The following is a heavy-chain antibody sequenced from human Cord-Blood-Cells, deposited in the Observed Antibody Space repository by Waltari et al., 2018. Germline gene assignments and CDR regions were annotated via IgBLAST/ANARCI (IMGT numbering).Heavy chain of an antibody. D-gene: IGHD2-15*01. CDR1: GGTFSSYA. V-gene: IGHV1-69*01. Sequence: QVQLVQSGAEVTKPGSSVKVSCTASGGTFSSYAISWVRQAPGQGPEWMGGIIPIFGTANYAQKFQGRVTITADESTSTAYMELSSLRSEDTAVYYCARGGYCSGGSCYFDYWGQGTLVTVSS. CDR2: IIPIFGTA. J-gene: IGHJ4*02. CDR3: ARGGYCSGGSCYFDY.